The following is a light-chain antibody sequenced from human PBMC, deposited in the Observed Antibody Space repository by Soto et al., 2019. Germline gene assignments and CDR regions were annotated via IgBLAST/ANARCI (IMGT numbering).Light chain of an antibody. CDR1: QSVGSSY. J-gene: IGKJ5*01. V-gene: IGKV3-20*01. Sequence: SQSVGSSYLAWYQQKPGQAPRLLIYAASTRATGIPDRFSGSGSGTDFTLTISRLEPEDFAVFYCQQYAVSPITFGQGRRLE. CDR3: QQYAVSPIT. CDR2: AAS.